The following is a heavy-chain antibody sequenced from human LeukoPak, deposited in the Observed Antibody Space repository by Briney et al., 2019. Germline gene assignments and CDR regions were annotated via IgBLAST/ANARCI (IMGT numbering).Heavy chain of an antibody. CDR1: GYTFSNDG. D-gene: IGHD5-18*01. CDR3: AHRDKTMVRVDY. CDR2: IRSKTDGETT. Sequence: GGSLRLSCAVSGYTFSNDGMHWVRQAPGKALEWVGRIRSKTDGETTDYAAPVKGRFIISRDDSENMLYLQMRSLKTEDTAVYFCAHRDKTMVRVDYWGQRTLVTVSS. J-gene: IGHJ4*02. V-gene: IGHV3-15*01.